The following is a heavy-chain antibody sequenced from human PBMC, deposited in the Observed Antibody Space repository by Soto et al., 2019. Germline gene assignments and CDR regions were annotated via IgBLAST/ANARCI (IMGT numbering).Heavy chain of an antibody. V-gene: IGHV3-23*01. CDR3: ARTSNPGGIVLLHY. J-gene: IGHJ4*02. CDR2: IYGSGGST. CDR1: GFTFSSYS. D-gene: IGHD3-16*01. Sequence: PGGSLRLSCAASGFTFSSYSMNWARQAPGKGLEWVSGIYGSGGSTYYADSVKGRFTISRDNSKTTLYLQMNSLRAEDTAVYYCARTSNPGGIVLLHYWGQGTLVTVSS.